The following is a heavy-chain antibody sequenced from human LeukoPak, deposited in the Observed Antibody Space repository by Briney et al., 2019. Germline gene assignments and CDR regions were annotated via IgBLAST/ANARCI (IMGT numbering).Heavy chain of an antibody. J-gene: IGHJ4*02. CDR1: GGSISSHY. D-gene: IGHD6-13*01. Sequence: SETLSLTCTVSGGSISSHYWSWIRQPPGKGLEWIGYIYYSGSTNYNPSLKSRATISVDTSKNQFSLKLSSVTAADTAVYYCASGDGSSWIVFDYWGQGTLVTVSS. CDR3: ASGDGSSWIVFDY. V-gene: IGHV4-59*11. CDR2: IYYSGST.